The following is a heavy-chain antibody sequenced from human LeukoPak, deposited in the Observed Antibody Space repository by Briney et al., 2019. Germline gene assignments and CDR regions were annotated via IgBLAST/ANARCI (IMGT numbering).Heavy chain of an antibody. D-gene: IGHD1-1*01. CDR3: AKPRTTGTPDAFDI. CDR2: IWYDGSSQ. Sequence: PGGSLRLSCAASGFTFSGYGIHWVRQAPGKGLEWVAVIWYDGSSQYYADSVKGRFTISRDNSKNTLYLQMNSLRAEDTAVYYCAKPRTTGTPDAFDIWGQGTMVTVSS. V-gene: IGHV3-30*02. CDR1: GFTFSGYG. J-gene: IGHJ3*02.